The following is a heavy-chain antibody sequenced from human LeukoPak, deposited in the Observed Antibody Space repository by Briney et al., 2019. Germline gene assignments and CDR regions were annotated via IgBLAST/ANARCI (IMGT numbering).Heavy chain of an antibody. CDR1: GFTFSSYE. CDR3: ARTIAAASVDY. D-gene: IGHD6-13*01. J-gene: IGHJ4*02. Sequence: QPGGSLRLSCAASGFTFSSYEMHWVRQAPGKGLEWVSYISSSGTTTYYADSVKGRFTISRDNAKNSLYLQMNSLRAEDTAIYYCARTIAAASVDYWGQGTLVTVSS. CDR2: ISSSGTTT. V-gene: IGHV3-48*03.